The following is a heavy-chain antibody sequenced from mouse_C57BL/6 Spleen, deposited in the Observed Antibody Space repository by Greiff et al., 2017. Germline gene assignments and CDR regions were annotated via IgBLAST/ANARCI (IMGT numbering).Heavy chain of an antibody. Sequence: EVMLVESGGGLVKPGGSLKLSCAASGFTFSDYGMHWVRQAPEKGLEWVAYISSGSSTIYYADTVKGRFTISRDNAKNTLFLQMTSLRSDDTAMYYCAIQRGDYFDYWGQGTTLTVSS. CDR1: GFTFSDYG. V-gene: IGHV5-17*01. CDR2: ISSGSSTI. J-gene: IGHJ2*01. CDR3: AIQRGDYFDY.